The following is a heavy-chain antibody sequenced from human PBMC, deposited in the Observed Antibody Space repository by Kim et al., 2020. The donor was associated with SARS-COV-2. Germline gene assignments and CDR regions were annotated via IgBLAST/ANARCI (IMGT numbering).Heavy chain of an antibody. V-gene: IGHV4-4*02. CDR3: ARGTYYYDSSGYYYYYGMDV. J-gene: IGHJ6*02. CDR1: GGSISSSNW. D-gene: IGHD3-22*01. Sequence: SETLSPTCAVSGGSISSSNWWSWVRQPPGKGLEWIGEIYHSGSTNYNPSLKSRVTISVDKSKNQFSLKLSSVTAADTAVYYCARGTYYYDSSGYYYYYGMDVWGQGTTVTVSS. CDR2: IYHSGST.